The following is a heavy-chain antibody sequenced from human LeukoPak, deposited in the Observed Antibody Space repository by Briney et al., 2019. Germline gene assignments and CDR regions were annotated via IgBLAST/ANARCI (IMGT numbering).Heavy chain of an antibody. CDR1: GGSISSYN. V-gene: IGHV4-4*07. Sequence: PSETLSLTCTVSGGSISSYNWNWIRQPAGRGLEWIGRFDTSGSTTYNPSLKSRITMSVDTSKNHFSLKLTSATAADTAVYFCALGVIRGDIFGSWGQGTLVTVSS. CDR2: FDTSGST. J-gene: IGHJ4*02. CDR3: ALGVIRGDIFGS. D-gene: IGHD2-21*01.